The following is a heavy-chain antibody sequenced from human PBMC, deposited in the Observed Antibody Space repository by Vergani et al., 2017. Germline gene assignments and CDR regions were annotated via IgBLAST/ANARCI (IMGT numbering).Heavy chain of an antibody. D-gene: IGHD2-2*01. CDR3: ARGXCSSTSCRSDAFDI. CDR2: IIPIFGTA. V-gene: IGHV1-69*01. J-gene: IGHJ3*02. Sequence: QVQLVQSGAEVKKPGSSVKVSCKASGGTFSSYAISWVRQAPGQGLEWMGGIIPIFGTANYAQQFQGRVTITADESTSTAYMELSSLRSEDTAVYYCARGXCSSTSCRSDAFDIWGQGTMVTVSS. CDR1: GGTFSSYA.